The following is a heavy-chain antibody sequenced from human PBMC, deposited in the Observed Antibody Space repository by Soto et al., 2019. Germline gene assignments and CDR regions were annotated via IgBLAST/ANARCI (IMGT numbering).Heavy chain of an antibody. D-gene: IGHD2-15*01. CDR2: IYYSGST. V-gene: IGHV4-39*01. Sequence: SETLSLTCTISGGSISSSSYYWGWIRQPPGKGLEWIGSIYYSGSTYYNPSLKGRVTISVDTSKNQFSLKLSSVTAADTAVYYCARNGVDCSGGSCYLGWFDPWGQGTLVTVSS. J-gene: IGHJ5*02. CDR3: ARNGVDCSGGSCYLGWFDP. CDR1: GGSISSSSYY.